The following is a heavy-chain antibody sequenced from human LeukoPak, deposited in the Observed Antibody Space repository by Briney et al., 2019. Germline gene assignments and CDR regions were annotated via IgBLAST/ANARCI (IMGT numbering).Heavy chain of an antibody. D-gene: IGHD3-3*02. V-gene: IGHV1-24*01. CDR2: FDPEDGET. Sequence: GASVKVSCKVSGYTLTELSMHWVRQAPGKGLEWMGGFDPEDGETIYAQKFQGIVTMTEDTSTDTAYMELSSLRSEDPAVYYCATLAGRDGMDVWGKGTTVTVSS. CDR1: GYTLTELS. J-gene: IGHJ6*04. CDR3: ATLAGRDGMDV.